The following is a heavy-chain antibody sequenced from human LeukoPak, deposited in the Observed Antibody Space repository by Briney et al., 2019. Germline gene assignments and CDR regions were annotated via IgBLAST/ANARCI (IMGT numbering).Heavy chain of an antibody. CDR3: ARARVVAIYYYYYYMDV. D-gene: IGHD3-22*01. Sequence: GGSLRLSCAASGFTVSSNYMSWVRQAPGKGLEWVSYISSSGSTIYYADSVKGRFTISRDNAKNSLYLQMNSLRAEDTAVYYCARARVVAIYYYYYYMDVWGKGTTVTVSS. J-gene: IGHJ6*03. V-gene: IGHV3-11*04. CDR2: ISSSGSTI. CDR1: GFTVSSNY.